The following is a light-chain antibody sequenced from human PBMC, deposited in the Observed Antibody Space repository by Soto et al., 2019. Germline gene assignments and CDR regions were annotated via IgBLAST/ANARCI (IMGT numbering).Light chain of an antibody. V-gene: IGLV2-14*03. CDR1: SSDVGGYNY. J-gene: IGLJ1*01. CDR3: SSYTSINSYV. CDR2: YVS. Sequence: QSALTQPASVSGSPGQSITISCTGTSSDVGGYNYVSWYQQHPGKAPKLMIYYVSHRPSGVSNRFSGSKSGNTASLTISGLQAEDEADYYCSSYTSINSYVFGTGTKLTGL.